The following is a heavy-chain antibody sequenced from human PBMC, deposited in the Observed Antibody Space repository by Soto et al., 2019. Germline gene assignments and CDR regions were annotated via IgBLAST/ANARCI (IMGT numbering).Heavy chain of an antibody. CDR3: ASGLDY. J-gene: IGHJ4*02. V-gene: IGHV3-21*01. CDR1: GFTFSTYS. Sequence: NPGGSLRLSCAASGFTFSTYSMSWVRQAPGKGLEWVSSITSSSTYMYYADSVKGRFTISRDNAKNSLYLQMNSLRAEDTAVYYCASGLDYWGQGTLVTVSS. CDR2: ITSSSTYM.